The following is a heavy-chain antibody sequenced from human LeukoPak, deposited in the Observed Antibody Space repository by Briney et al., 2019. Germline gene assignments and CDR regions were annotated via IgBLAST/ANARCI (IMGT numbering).Heavy chain of an antibody. CDR3: TKSNYGGSPKPSFDH. CDR2: ISGSGGST. V-gene: IGHV3-23*01. J-gene: IGHJ5*02. Sequence: PGGSLRLSCAASGFTFSSYAMSWVRQAPGKGLEWVSAISGSGGSTYYADSVKGRFTISRDNSKNTLYLQMNSLRTEDPAVSYCTKSNYGGSPKPSFDHWGQGTLVTVSS. CDR1: GFTFSSYA. D-gene: IGHD2-15*01.